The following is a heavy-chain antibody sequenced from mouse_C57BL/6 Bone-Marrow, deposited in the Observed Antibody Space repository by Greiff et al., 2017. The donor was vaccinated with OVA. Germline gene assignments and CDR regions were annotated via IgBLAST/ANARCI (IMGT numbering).Heavy chain of an antibody. CDR1: GFSLTSYG. D-gene: IGHD1-1*01. Sequence: QVQLKESGPGLVQPSQSLSITCTVSGFSLTSYGVHWVRQSPGKGLEWLGVIWRGGSTDYNAAFMSRLRITKDNSKSQVFFKMNILQADDSAIYYCAKNYYGSSYGYFDVWGTGTTVTVSS. CDR2: IWRGGST. V-gene: IGHV2-5*01. J-gene: IGHJ1*03. CDR3: AKNYYGSSYGYFDV.